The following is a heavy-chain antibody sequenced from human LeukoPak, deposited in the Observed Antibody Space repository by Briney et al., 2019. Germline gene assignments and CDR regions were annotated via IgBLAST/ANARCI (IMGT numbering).Heavy chain of an antibody. Sequence: SETLSFTCTGSGVSINSGDYYWRWLRQPPGKSLEWIGYIYYSGSTYYNPSLKSRVTISVDTSKNQFSLKLSSVTAADTAVYYCARGEDQVDYWGQGTLVTVSS. J-gene: IGHJ4*02. CDR2: IYYSGST. CDR3: ARGEDQVDY. CDR1: GVSINSGDYY. V-gene: IGHV4-30-4*01. D-gene: IGHD1-26*01.